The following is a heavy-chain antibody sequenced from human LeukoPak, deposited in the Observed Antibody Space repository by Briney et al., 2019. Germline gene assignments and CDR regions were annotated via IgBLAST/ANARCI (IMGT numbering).Heavy chain of an antibody. CDR2: INTITGNP. V-gene: IGHV7-4-1*02. CDR3: ARSAPTNYFDY. CDR1: GYIFTSYA. Sequence: ASVKVSCKASGYIFTSYAMNWVRQAPGQGLEWMGWINTITGNPTYAQGFTGRFVFSLDTSVSTAYLQISSLRAEDTAVYYCARSAPTNYFDYWGQGTLVTVSS. D-gene: IGHD1-1*01. J-gene: IGHJ4*02.